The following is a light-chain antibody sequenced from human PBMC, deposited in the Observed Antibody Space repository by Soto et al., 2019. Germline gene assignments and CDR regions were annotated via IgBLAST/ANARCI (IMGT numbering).Light chain of an antibody. V-gene: IGLV2-14*01. CDR1: SSDVGGYNT. Sequence: QSALTQPASVSGSLGQSITISCTGTSSDVGGYNTVSWYQQHPGKAPKLLIYEVSNRPSGISDRFSGSKSGYTASLTISGLQAEDEADYYCSSYSRMSTLVIGGGTQLTVL. CDR3: SSYSRMSTLV. CDR2: EVS. J-gene: IGLJ2*01.